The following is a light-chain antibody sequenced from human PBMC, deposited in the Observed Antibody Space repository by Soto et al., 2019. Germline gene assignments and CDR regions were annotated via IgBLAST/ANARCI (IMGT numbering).Light chain of an antibody. J-gene: IGKJ4*01. Sequence: DIQMTQSPSTLSASVGDRVTITCRASQSISSWLAWYQQKPGKAPKLLIYDASSLESGVPSRLSGSGSGTEFTLTISSLQPDDFATYYCQQYNSYPLTFGGGTKRDI. CDR1: QSISSW. V-gene: IGKV1-5*01. CDR2: DAS. CDR3: QQYNSYPLT.